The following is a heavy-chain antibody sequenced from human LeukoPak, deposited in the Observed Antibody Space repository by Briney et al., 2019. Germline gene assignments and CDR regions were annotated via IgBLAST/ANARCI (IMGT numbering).Heavy chain of an antibody. CDR2: INWNGGST. D-gene: IGHD2-21*01. Sequence: GGSLRLSCAASGFTFDDYGMSWVRQAPGKGLEWVSGINWNGGSTGYADSVKGRFTISRDNAKNSLYLQMNSLRAEDTALYYCARDLWSTGAGVFDFWGQGALVAVSS. CDR1: GFTFDDYG. CDR3: ARDLWSTGAGVFDF. J-gene: IGHJ4*02. V-gene: IGHV3-20*04.